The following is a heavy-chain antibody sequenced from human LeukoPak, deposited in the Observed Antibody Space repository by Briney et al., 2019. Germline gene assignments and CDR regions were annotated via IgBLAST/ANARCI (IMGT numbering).Heavy chain of an antibody. Sequence: GASVKVSCKGFGYTFTSYDINWVRQATGQGLEWMGWMNPNSGNTGYAQKFQGRVTMTRNTSISTAYMELSSLRSEDTAVYYCARAPSISGTAPPGYWGQGTLVTVSS. CDR2: MNPNSGNT. V-gene: IGHV1-8*01. J-gene: IGHJ4*02. CDR3: ARAPSISGTAPPGY. CDR1: GYTFTSYD. D-gene: IGHD1-14*01.